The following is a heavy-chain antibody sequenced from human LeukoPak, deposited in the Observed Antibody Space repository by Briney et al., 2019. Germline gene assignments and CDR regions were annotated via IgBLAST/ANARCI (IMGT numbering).Heavy chain of an antibody. CDR2: IYYSGST. V-gene: IGHV4-59*01. J-gene: IGHJ4*02. CDR1: GGSISSYY. Sequence: PSETLSLTCTVSGGSISSYYWSWIRQPPGKGLEWIGYIYYSGSTNYNPSLKSRVTISVDTSKNQFSLKLSSVTAADTAVYYCARTPEGRWLQFEGDYFDYWGQGTLVTVSS. CDR3: ARTPEGRWLQFEGDYFDY. D-gene: IGHD5-24*01.